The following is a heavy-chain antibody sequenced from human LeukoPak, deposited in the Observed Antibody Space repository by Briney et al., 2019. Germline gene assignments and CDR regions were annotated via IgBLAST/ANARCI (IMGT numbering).Heavy chain of an antibody. Sequence: GASVTVSCKASGYTFTGYYMHWVRQAPGQGLEWMGRINPNSGGTNYAQKFQGRVTMTRDTSISTPYMELSRLRSDDTAVYYCARAVGNTAMVTYGYFDYWGQGTLVTVSS. V-gene: IGHV1-2*06. D-gene: IGHD5-18*01. CDR1: GYTFTGYY. CDR3: ARAVGNTAMVTYGYFDY. CDR2: INPNSGGT. J-gene: IGHJ4*02.